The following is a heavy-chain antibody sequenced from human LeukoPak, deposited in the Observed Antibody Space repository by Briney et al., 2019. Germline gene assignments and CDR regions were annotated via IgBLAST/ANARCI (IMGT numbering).Heavy chain of an antibody. V-gene: IGHV1-2*02. CDR1: GYTFSDSY. D-gene: IGHD2-8*02. J-gene: IGHJ4*02. CDR2: VYPKSGAT. Sequence: GASVKVSCKASGYTFSDSYMHWVRQAPGQGLEWMGWVYPKSGATLYAQKFQGRVTLTTDTSVSTAYMELSSLGSDDTAVYYCTRTGGHDYWGQGTLVIVSS. CDR3: TRTGGHDY.